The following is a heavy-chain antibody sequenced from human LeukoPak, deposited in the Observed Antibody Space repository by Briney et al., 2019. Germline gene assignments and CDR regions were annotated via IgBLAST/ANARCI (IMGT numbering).Heavy chain of an antibody. V-gene: IGHV3-7*01. CDR2: IKQDGSEK. CDR3: AREIVDIVASDY. D-gene: IGHD5-12*01. J-gene: IGHJ4*02. Sequence: ETLSLTCAVYGGSFKNHFWTWIRQAPGKGLEWVANIKQDGSEKYYVDSVKDRFTISRDNAKNSLYLQMNSLRAEDTAVYYCAREIVDIVASDYWGQGTLVTVSS. CDR1: GGSFKNHF.